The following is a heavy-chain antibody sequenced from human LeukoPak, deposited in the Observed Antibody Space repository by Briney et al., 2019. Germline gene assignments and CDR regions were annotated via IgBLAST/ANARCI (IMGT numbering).Heavy chain of an antibody. Sequence: PGGSLRLSCAASGFTFSSYSMNWVRQAPGRGLEWVSSISSSSSYIYYADSVKGRFTISRDNAKNSLYLQMNSLRAEDTAAYYCARLLRYFDWLTRDDYYYYMDVWGKGTTVTVSS. CDR3: ARLLRYFDWLTRDDYYYYMDV. CDR2: ISSSSSYI. D-gene: IGHD3-9*01. J-gene: IGHJ6*03. V-gene: IGHV3-21*01. CDR1: GFTFSSYS.